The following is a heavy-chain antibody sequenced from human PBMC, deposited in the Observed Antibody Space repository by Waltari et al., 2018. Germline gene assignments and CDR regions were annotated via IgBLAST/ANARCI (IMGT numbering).Heavy chain of an antibody. CDR3: ARRLWVGSGSPFYYYYYGMDV. CDR1: GGSISSSSYY. J-gene: IGHJ6*02. Sequence: QLQLQESGPGLVKPSETLSLTCTVSGGSISSSSYYWGWIRQPPGKGLAWIGSIYYSGSTYYNPSLKSRVTISVDTSKNQFSLKLSSVTAADTAVYYCARRLWVGSGSPFYYYYYGMDVWGQGTTVTVSS. CDR2: IYYSGST. D-gene: IGHD3-10*01. V-gene: IGHV4-39*07.